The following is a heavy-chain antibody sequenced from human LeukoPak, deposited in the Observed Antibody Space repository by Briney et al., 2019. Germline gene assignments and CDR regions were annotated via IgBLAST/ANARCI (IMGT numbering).Heavy chain of an antibody. D-gene: IGHD3-10*01. V-gene: IGHV1-2*02. CDR1: GYTFTGYY. Sequence: ASVTVSYTASGYTFTGYYMHWVRQAPGQGLEWMGWINPNSGGTNYAQKLQGRVTMTRDTSISTAYMELSRLGSDDTAVYYCARVDVPSRELVVSFDYWGEGALVSVSS. CDR3: ARVDVPSRELVVSFDY. CDR2: INPNSGGT. J-gene: IGHJ4*02.